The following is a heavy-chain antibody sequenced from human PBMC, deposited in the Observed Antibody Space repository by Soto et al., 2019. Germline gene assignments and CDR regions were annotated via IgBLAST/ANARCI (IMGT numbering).Heavy chain of an antibody. J-gene: IGHJ4*02. CDR1: GGSISSYY. CDR3: AGVSSSWGLVNYFDY. V-gene: IGHV4-59*01. Sequence: SETLSLTCTVSGGSISSYYWSWIRQPPGKGLEWIGYIYYSGSTYYNPSLKSRVTISVDTSKNQFSLKLSSVTAADTAVYYCAGVSSSWGLVNYFDYWGQGTLVTVSS. D-gene: IGHD6-13*01. CDR2: IYYSGST.